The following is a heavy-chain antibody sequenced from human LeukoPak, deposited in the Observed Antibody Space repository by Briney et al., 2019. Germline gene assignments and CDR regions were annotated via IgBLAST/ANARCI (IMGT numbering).Heavy chain of an antibody. V-gene: IGHV3-30-3*01. D-gene: IGHD3-10*01. CDR2: ISYDGSNK. J-gene: IGHJ4*02. Sequence: GGSLRLSCAASGFTFSSYAMHWVRQAPGKGLEWVAVISYDGSNKYYADSVKGRFTISRDNSKNTLYLQMNSLRAEDTAVYYCARDASSYMPTGYFDYWGQGTLVTVSS. CDR1: GFTFSSYA. CDR3: ARDASSYMPTGYFDY.